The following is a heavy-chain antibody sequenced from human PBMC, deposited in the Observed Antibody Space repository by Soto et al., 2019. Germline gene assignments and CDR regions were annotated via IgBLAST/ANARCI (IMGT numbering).Heavy chain of an antibody. CDR1: GFTFSSYG. J-gene: IGHJ6*02. V-gene: IGHV3-33*01. D-gene: IGHD6-19*01. CDR3: ARQKSSAVGMDV. Sequence: GGSLRLSCAASGFTFSSYGMHWVRQAPGKGLEWVAVIWYDGSHKYYADSVKGRFTISRDNSKNTLYLQMNSLRVEDTAVYYRARQKSSAVGMDVWGQGTTVTVSS. CDR2: IWYDGSHK.